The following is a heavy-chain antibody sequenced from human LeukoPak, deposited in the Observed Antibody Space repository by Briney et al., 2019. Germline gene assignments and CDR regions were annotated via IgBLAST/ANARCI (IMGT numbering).Heavy chain of an antibody. CDR2: IKQDGSEK. J-gene: IGHJ6*02. Sequence: GGSLSLSCTASGFTFSDYWMXWVRXTPEXGLEWVXNIKQDGSEKVYLDPVKGRFTISRDNAQTSLYLHMNSLRAEDTAVYYCARDPYSSSWSYGMDVWGRGTTVTVSS. CDR1: GFTFSDYW. D-gene: IGHD6-13*01. V-gene: IGHV3-7*03. CDR3: ARDPYSSSWSYGMDV.